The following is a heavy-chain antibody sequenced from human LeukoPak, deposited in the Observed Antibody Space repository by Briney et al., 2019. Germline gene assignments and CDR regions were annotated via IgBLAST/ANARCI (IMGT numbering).Heavy chain of an antibody. V-gene: IGHV1-18*01. CDR3: ARLGYGSGSYEEDY. D-gene: IGHD3-10*01. CDR2: ISVYNGNT. CDR1: GYTFTSYA. J-gene: IGHJ4*02. Sequence: ASVKVSCKASGYTFTSYAMNWVRQAPGQGLEWMGWISVYNGNTNYAQKFQGRVTMTTDTSTSTAYMELRSLRSDDTAVYYCARLGYGSGSYEEDYWGQGTLVTVSS.